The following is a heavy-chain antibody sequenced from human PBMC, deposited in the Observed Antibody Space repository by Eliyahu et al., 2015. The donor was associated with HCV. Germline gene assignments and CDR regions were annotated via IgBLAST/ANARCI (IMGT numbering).Heavy chain of an antibody. CDR3: ARGAYGITVTH. D-gene: IGHD1-7*01. J-gene: IGHJ4*02. Sequence: QVQLQESGPGLVKPSETLSLTCTVSGXSVNSDYYYWTWIRQPPGKGLEWIAYIYSSGSTNYNPSLKSRVTISVDTSKNQFSLRLSSVTAADTAVYYCARGAYGITVTHWGQGALVTVSS. CDR1: GXSVNSDYYY. CDR2: IYSSGST. V-gene: IGHV4-61*01.